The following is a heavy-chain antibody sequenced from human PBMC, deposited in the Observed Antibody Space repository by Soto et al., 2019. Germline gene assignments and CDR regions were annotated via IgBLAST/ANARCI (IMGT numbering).Heavy chain of an antibody. CDR3: ARDRRIRGYNWNYFGGSLGY. D-gene: IGHD1-7*01. V-gene: IGHV3-33*01. Sequence: PGGSLRLSCAASGFTFSSYGMHWVRQAPGKGLEWVAVIWYDGSNKYYADSVKGRFTISRDNSKNTLYLQMNSLRAEDTAVYYCARDRRIRGYNWNYFGGSLGYWGQGTLVTVSS. J-gene: IGHJ4*02. CDR2: IWYDGSNK. CDR1: GFTFSSYG.